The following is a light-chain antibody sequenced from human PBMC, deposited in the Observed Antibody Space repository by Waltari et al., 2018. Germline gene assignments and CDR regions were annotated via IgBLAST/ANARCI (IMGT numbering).Light chain of an antibody. J-gene: IGLJ3*02. CDR3: AAWDDSLNGQV. V-gene: IGLV1-44*01. CDR2: TNE. Sequence: LNADPQSPATSPGLPLYTNEQRPSGVHDRFSAARSGTSASLAISGLRSEDEADYYCAAWDDSLNGQVFGGGTKLTVL.